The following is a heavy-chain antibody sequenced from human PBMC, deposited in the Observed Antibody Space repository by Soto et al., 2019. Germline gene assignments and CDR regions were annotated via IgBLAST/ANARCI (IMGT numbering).Heavy chain of an antibody. CDR3: AKEWNYDFWSGPNYYYYMDV. D-gene: IGHD3-3*01. V-gene: IGHV3-23*01. Sequence: GGSLRLSCAASGFTFSSYAMSWVRQAPGKGLEWVSAISGSGGSTYYADSVKGRFTISRDNSKNTLYLQMNSLRAEDTAVYYCAKEWNYDFWSGPNYYYYMDVWGKGTTVTVSS. CDR1: GFTFSSYA. J-gene: IGHJ6*03. CDR2: ISGSGGST.